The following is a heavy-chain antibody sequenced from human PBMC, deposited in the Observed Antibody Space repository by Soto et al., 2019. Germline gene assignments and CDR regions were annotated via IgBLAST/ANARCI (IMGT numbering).Heavy chain of an antibody. V-gene: IGHV5-51*01. J-gene: IGHJ4*02. Sequence: GESLKISCKSSGYSFTTYWIGWVRQMSGKGLEWMGIIYPSDSDTRYSPPFQGQATFSVDKSINTAYLQWSSLKASDSAMYYCARQIYDSDSGPNFQYYFDHWGQGALVTVSS. CDR3: ARQIYDSDSGPNFQYYFDH. CDR2: IYPSDSDT. CDR1: GYSFTTYW. D-gene: IGHD3-22*01.